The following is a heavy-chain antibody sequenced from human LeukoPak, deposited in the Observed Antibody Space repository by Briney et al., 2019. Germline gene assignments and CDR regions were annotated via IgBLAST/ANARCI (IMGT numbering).Heavy chain of an antibody. CDR3: ARGLAARGEYYYFDY. J-gene: IGHJ4*02. CDR1: GFTFSSYS. V-gene: IGHV3-21*01. Sequence: GGSLRLSCAASGFTFSSYSMNWVRQAPGKGLEWVSSISSSSSYIYYADSVKGRFTISRDNAKNSLYLQMNSLRAEDTAVYYCARGLAARGEYYYFDYWGQGTLVTVSS. CDR2: ISSSSSYI. D-gene: IGHD6-6*01.